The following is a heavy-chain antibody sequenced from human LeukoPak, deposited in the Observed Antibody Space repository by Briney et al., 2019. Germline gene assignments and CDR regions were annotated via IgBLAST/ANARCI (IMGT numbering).Heavy chain of an antibody. Sequence: GGSLRLSCAASGFTFSNYNMNWVRQAPGKGLEWVSSISSSSSYIYYADSVKGRFTISRDNAKNSLYLQMNSLRAEDTAVYYCARAYSGWLQFLDYWGQGTLVTVSS. CDR2: ISSSSSYI. V-gene: IGHV3-21*01. J-gene: IGHJ4*02. D-gene: IGHD5-24*01. CDR1: GFTFSNYN. CDR3: ARAYSGWLQFLDY.